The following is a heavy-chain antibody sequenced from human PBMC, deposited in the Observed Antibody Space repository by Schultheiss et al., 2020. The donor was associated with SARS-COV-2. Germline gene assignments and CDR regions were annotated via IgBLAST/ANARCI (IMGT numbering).Heavy chain of an antibody. CDR3: ARIAKNTPYSNYGYYYYYGMDV. J-gene: IGHJ6*02. D-gene: IGHD4-11*01. V-gene: IGHV4-34*01. CDR2: INHSGST. CDR1: GGSFSAYY. Sequence: SETLSLTCAVYGGSFSAYYWSWIRQPPGKGLEWIGEINHSGSTNYNPSLKSRVTISIDTSKNQFSLKLSSVTAADTAVYYCARIAKNTPYSNYGYYYYYGMDVWGQGTTVTVSS.